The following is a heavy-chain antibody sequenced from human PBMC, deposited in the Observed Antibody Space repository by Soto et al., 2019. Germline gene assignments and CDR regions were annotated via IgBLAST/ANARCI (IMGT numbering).Heavy chain of an antibody. D-gene: IGHD5-18*01. CDR1: GYTFTSYG. V-gene: IGHV1-18*04. CDR3: ARGVDTAMFFDY. Sequence: AAVKVSCKASGYTFTSYGISWVRQAPGQGLEWMGWISAYNGNRNYAQKLQGRVTMTTDTSTSTAYMELRSLRSDDTAVYYCARGVDTAMFFDYWGQGPLVTVSS. CDR2: ISAYNGNR. J-gene: IGHJ4*02.